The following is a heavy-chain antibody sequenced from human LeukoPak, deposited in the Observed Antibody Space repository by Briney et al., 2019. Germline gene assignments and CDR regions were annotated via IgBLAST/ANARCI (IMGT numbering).Heavy chain of an antibody. CDR3: ARDSGSGWYYFDY. D-gene: IGHD6-19*01. Sequence: GGSLRLSCSASGFTFSTYSMNWVRQAPGKGLEWVSHISSGSSIIYYADSVKGRFTISRDNAKNSLYLQMNSLRAEDTAVYYCARDSGSGWYYFDYWGQGTLVTVSS. V-gene: IGHV3-48*01. J-gene: IGHJ4*02. CDR2: ISSGSSII. CDR1: GFTFSTYS.